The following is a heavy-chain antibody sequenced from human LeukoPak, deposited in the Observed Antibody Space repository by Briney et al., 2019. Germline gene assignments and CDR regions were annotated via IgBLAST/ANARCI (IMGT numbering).Heavy chain of an antibody. CDR3: ASQAFSRLRGPYFDY. V-gene: IGHV4-59*08. CDR2: IYYTGST. CDR1: GGSISSYY. D-gene: IGHD4-17*01. J-gene: IGHJ4*02. Sequence: PSETLSLTCTVSGGSISSYYWSWIRLPPGKGLEWIGYIYYTGSTNYNPSLKGRVTISVDTSKNQFSLKLSSVTAADTAVYYCASQAFSRLRGPYFDYWGQGTLVTVSS.